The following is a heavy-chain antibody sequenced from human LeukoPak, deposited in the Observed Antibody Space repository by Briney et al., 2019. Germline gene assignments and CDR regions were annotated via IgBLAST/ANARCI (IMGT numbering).Heavy chain of an antibody. CDR3: ARGAHVLMVYAPFDY. J-gene: IGHJ4*02. D-gene: IGHD2-8*01. Sequence: HAGGSLRLSCAASGFTFSSYAMSWVRQAPGKGLEWVSAISGSGGSTYYADSVKGRFTISRDNAKNTLYLQMNSLRAEDTAVYYCARGAHVLMVYAPFDYWGQGTLVTVSS. CDR2: ISGSGGST. V-gene: IGHV3-23*01. CDR1: GFTFSSYA.